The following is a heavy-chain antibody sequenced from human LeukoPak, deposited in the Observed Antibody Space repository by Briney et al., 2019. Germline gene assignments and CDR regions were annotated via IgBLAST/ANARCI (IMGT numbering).Heavy chain of an antibody. V-gene: IGHV1-18*01. CDR1: GYTFTSYG. J-gene: IGHJ4*02. Sequence: GASVKVSCKASGYTFTSYGISWVRQAPGQGLEWMGWISAYNGNTNYAQKLQGRVTMTTDTSTSTAYMELRSLRSDDTAVYYCARDRPASYSSRLIPFDYWGQGTLVTVSS. D-gene: IGHD6-13*01. CDR2: ISAYNGNT. CDR3: ARDRPASYSSRLIPFDY.